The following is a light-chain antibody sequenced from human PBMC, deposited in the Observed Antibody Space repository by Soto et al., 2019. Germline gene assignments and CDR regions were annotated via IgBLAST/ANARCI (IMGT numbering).Light chain of an antibody. J-gene: IGKJ4*01. CDR1: QSLLHRNGYNY. Sequence: DIVLTQSPLSLPVTPGEPASISCRSSQSLLHRNGYNYMDRYLQKPGQSPQLSIYLGSNRASGDPATVIGSRSCTDYTLKISRLEAEDVGIYYCVQDLQGTLAFGGGTKVELK. CDR3: VQDLQGTLA. V-gene: IGKV2-28*01. CDR2: LGS.